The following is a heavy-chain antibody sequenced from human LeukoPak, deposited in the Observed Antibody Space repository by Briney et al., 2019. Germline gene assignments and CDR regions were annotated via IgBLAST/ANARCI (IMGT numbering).Heavy chain of an antibody. CDR3: ARDKVTVTSNWFDP. Sequence: SETLSLTCTVSGGSISRGDYYWSWIRQPPGKGLEWIGYIYYTGSAYYNPSLKSRVSISIDTSKKQFTLNLNSVTAADTAVYFCARDKVTVTSNWFDPWGQGTQVTVSS. CDR2: IYYTGSA. V-gene: IGHV4-30-4*01. J-gene: IGHJ5*02. CDR1: GGSISRGDYY. D-gene: IGHD4-17*01.